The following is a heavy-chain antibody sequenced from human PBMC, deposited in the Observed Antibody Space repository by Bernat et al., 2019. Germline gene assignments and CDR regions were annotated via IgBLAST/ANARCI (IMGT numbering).Heavy chain of an antibody. J-gene: IGHJ6*02. V-gene: IGHV3-33*01. D-gene: IGHD6-6*01. Sequence: QVQLVESGGGVVQPGRSLRLSCAASGFTFSTYGMHWVRRAPGKGLEWVAVIWDDGINKRYADSVKGRFTVSRDNSKNTLDLQMDSLRAEDTAVYYCVRDGYSSSSGMDVWGGGTTVTVS. CDR1: GFTFSTYG. CDR2: IWDDGINK. CDR3: VRDGYSSSSGMDV.